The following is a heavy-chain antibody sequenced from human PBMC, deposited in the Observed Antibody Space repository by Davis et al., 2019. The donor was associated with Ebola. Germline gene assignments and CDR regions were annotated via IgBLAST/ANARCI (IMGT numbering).Heavy chain of an antibody. Sequence: PSETLSLTCTVSGGSVSSGSYYWSWIRQPPGKGLEWIGNMYYTGRTNYNPSLKSRVTISVDTSKNQFSLQLNSVTPEDTALYYCARGWLRAGMDVWGEGTTVTVSS. CDR3: ARGWLRAGMDV. J-gene: IGHJ6*04. CDR2: MYYTGRT. CDR1: GGSVSSGSYY. V-gene: IGHV4-61*01. D-gene: IGHD5-18*01.